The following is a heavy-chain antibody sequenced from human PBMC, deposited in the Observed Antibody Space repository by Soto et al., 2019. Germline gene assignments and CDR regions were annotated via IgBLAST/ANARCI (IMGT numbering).Heavy chain of an antibody. Sequence: ASVKVSCKTSGCTFTGYYIHWVRHAPGPGLEWIGWVSPNSRGTGYAQKFQGRVTMTRDTSVTSVYMELSSLRSDDTAVYHCARGHSGDDDDFESWGQGSPVPVYS. V-gene: IGHV1-2*02. J-gene: IGHJ5*01. CDR1: GCTFTGYY. CDR3: ARGHSGDDDDFES. CDR2: VSPNSRGT. D-gene: IGHD5-12*01.